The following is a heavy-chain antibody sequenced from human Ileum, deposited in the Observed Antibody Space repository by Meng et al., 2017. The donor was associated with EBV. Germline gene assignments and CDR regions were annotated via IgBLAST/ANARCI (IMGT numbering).Heavy chain of an antibody. J-gene: IGHJ4*02. CDR1: GGSFSGYY. D-gene: IGHD3-10*01. CDR2: INHSGST. CDR3: ARGNKVSDRGFDY. Sequence: QVQRQQWGAGLLKPSETLSLTCAVYGGSFSGYYWSWIRQPPGKGLEWIGEINHSGSTNYNPSLKSRVTISVDTSKNQFSLKLSSVTAADTAVYYCARGNKVSDRGFDYWGQGTLVTVFS. V-gene: IGHV4-34*01.